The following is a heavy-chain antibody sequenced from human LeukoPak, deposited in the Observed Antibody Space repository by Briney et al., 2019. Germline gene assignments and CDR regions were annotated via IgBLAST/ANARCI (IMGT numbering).Heavy chain of an antibody. D-gene: IGHD4-17*01. V-gene: IGHV3-30*02. J-gene: IGHJ4*02. Sequence: GGSLRLSCAASGFTFSSYGMHWVRQAPGKGLEWVAFIRYDGSNKYYADPVKGRFTISRDNSKNTLYLQMNSLRAEDTAVYYCANLDGDYLDYWGQGTLVTVSS. CDR1: GFTFSSYG. CDR3: ANLDGDYLDY. CDR2: IRYDGSNK.